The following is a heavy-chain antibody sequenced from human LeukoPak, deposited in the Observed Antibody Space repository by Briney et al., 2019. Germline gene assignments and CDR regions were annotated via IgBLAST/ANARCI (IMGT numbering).Heavy chain of an antibody. V-gene: IGHV4-39*07. CDR3: ARGFTLLDY. D-gene: IGHD1-26*01. CDR2: IYYSGST. CDR1: GGSISSSSYY. J-gene: IGHJ4*02. Sequence: SESLSLTCTVSGGSISSSSYYWGWIRQPPGKGLEWIGSIYYSGSTYYNPSLKSRVTISVDTSKNQFSLKLSSVTAADTAVYYCARGFTLLDYWGQGTLVIVSS.